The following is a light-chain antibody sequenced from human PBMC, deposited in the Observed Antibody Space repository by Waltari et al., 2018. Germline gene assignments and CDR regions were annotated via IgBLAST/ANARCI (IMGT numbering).Light chain of an antibody. J-gene: IGKJ2*01. Sequence: DIQMTQSPSSLSASVGDRVTITCRASQSINSYVSWYQQKPGQAPKLLIYVASTLESGVPLRFSGSGSGTDFTLTITHLQSEDFATYYCQQGYSTPHTFGQGTTLEIK. CDR3: QQGYSTPHT. CDR2: VAS. V-gene: IGKV1-39*01. CDR1: QSINSY.